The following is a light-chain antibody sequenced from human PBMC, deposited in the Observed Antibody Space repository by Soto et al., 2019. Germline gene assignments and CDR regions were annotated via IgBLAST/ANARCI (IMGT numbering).Light chain of an antibody. J-gene: IGLJ2*01. V-gene: IGLV2-8*01. CDR3: SSYTGSSNLL. CDR1: SSDVGEYNY. CDR2: EVT. Sequence: QSAVTQPPSASGSPGQSVTISCTGTSSDVGEYNYVSWYQQRPGKAPKLMIFEVTKRPSGVPDRFSASKSGNTASLTVSGLQAEDEADYYCSSYTGSSNLLFGGGTQLTVL.